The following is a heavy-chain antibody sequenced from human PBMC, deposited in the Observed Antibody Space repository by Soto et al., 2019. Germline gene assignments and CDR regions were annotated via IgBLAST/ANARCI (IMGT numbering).Heavy chain of an antibody. D-gene: IGHD3-3*01. CDR3: ARAADIRFLECLPPGRNYYGMHX. CDR2: IIPIFGTA. CDR1: GGTFSSYA. V-gene: IGHV1-69*13. Sequence: SVKVSCKASGGTFSSYAISWVRQAPGQGLEWMGVIIPIFGTANYAHKFQGRVTITAESSTSTAYMELSSLRSEDTAVYYCARAADIRFLECLPPGRNYYGMHXWGQGTTVTVS. J-gene: IGHJ6*02.